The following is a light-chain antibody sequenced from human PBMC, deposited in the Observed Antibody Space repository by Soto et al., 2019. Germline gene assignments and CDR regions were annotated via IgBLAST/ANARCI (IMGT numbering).Light chain of an antibody. Sequence: QMTQSPSSLSASVGDRVTITCRSSQSVTTYLNWYQQKPGKAPKLLIYVASTLQSGVPSRFSGSGSGTEFTLTISSLQPEDAATYFCHQTYSLPPVTFGGGTKVEIK. V-gene: IGKV1-39*01. CDR1: QSVTTY. J-gene: IGKJ4*01. CDR3: HQTYSLPPVT. CDR2: VAS.